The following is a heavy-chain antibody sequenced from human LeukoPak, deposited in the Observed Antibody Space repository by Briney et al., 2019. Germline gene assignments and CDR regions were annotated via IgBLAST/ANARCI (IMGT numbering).Heavy chain of an antibody. V-gene: IGHV1-18*01. D-gene: IGHD1-1*01. CDR2: ISAYNGNT. J-gene: IGHJ4*02. CDR3: ARAPSRYNWNDEVCY. Sequence: GASVKVSCKASGYTFTSYGVTWVRQAPGQGLEWMGWISAYNGNTDYAQKLQGRVTMTTDTSTSTAYMELRSLRSDDTAVYYCARAPSRYNWNDEVCYWGQGTLVTVSS. CDR1: GYTFTSYG.